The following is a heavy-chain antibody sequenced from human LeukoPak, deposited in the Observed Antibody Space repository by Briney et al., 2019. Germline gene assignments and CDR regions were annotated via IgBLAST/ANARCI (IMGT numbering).Heavy chain of an antibody. CDR1: GGSFSGYY. Sequence: SETLSLTCAVYGGSFSGYYWSWIRQPPGKGLEWIGEINHSGSTNYNPSLKSRVTISVDTSKNQFSLKLSSVTAADTAVYYCARVWSSGWYNLPYNWFDPWGQGTLVTVSS. CDR3: ARVWSSGWYNLPYNWFDP. CDR2: INHSGST. V-gene: IGHV4-34*01. J-gene: IGHJ5*02. D-gene: IGHD6-19*01.